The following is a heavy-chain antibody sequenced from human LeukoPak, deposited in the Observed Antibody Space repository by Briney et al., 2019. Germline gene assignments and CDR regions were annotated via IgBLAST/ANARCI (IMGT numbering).Heavy chain of an antibody. J-gene: IGHJ5*02. D-gene: IGHD2-2*01. CDR1: GFTFSSYA. CDR3: ARDLDIVVVPAATNAGFNWFDP. Sequence: GRSLRLSCAASGFTFSSYAMHWVRQAPGKGLEWVAVISYDESNKYYADSVKGRFTISRDNSKNTLYLQMNSLRAEDTAVYYCARDLDIVVVPAATNAGFNWFDPWGQGTLVTVSS. V-gene: IGHV3-30*04. CDR2: ISYDESNK.